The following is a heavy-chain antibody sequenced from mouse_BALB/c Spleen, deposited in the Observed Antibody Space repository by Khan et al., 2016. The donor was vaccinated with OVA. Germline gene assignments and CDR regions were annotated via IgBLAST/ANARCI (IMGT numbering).Heavy chain of an antibody. J-gene: IGHJ4*01. D-gene: IGHD2-3*01. CDR1: GFTFSSYG. Sequence: EVELVESGGDLVKPGGSLKLSCAASGFTFSSYGMSWVRQTPDKRLEWVAAISSGGSYTYYPDSLKGRFTISRDNAKNTLYLQMSSVKSEDTAMYYCARQPGYYEGSAMDYWGQGTSVTVSS. CDR3: ARQPGYYEGSAMDY. CDR2: ISSGGSYT. V-gene: IGHV5-6*01.